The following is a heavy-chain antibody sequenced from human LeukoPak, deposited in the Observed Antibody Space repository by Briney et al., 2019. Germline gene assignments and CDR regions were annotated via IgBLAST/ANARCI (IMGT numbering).Heavy chain of an antibody. CDR3: ARGQNGDYYLGEFLRYYYYYYMDV. Sequence: GASVKVSCKASGYTFTSYDINWVRQATGQGLEWMGWMNPNSGNTGYAQKFQGRVTMTRNTSISTAYMELSSLRSEDTAVYYCARGQNGDYYLGEFLRYYYYYYMDVWGKGTTVTVSS. D-gene: IGHD4-17*01. CDR1: GYTFTSYD. CDR2: MNPNSGNT. V-gene: IGHV1-8*01. J-gene: IGHJ6*03.